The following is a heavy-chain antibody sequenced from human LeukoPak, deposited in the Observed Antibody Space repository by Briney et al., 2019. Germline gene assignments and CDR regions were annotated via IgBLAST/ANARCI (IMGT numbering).Heavy chain of an antibody. CDR3: ARGPRNYDFWSGYYSHYYMDV. CDR1: GYTFSSYD. J-gene: IGHJ6*03. CDR2: MNPNSGNT. Sequence: ASVKVSCKASGYTFSSYDINWVRQATGQGLEWMGWMNPNSGNTGYAQKFQGRVTITRNTSISTDYMELSSLRSEDTAVYYCARGPRNYDFWSGYYSHYYMDVWGKGTTVTVSS. D-gene: IGHD3-3*01. V-gene: IGHV1-8*03.